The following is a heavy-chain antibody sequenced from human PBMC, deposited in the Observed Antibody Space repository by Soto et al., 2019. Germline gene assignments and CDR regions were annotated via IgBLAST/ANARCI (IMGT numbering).Heavy chain of an antibody. V-gene: IGHV5-10-1*01. CDR2: IDPSDSYT. D-gene: IGHD6-6*01. CDR3: ARPTEYHYYYGMDV. J-gene: IGHJ6*02. CDR1: GYSFTSYW. Sequence: GESLKISCKGSGYSFTSYWISWVRQMPGKGLEWMGRIDPSDSYTNYSPSFQGHVTISADKSISTAYLQWSSLKASDTAMYYCARPTEYHYYYGMDVCGQGTTVTVSS.